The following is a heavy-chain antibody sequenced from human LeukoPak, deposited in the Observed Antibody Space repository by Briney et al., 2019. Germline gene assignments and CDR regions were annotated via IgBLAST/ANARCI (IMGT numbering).Heavy chain of an antibody. D-gene: IGHD6-19*01. CDR2: MNPNSGNT. J-gene: IGHJ3*02. CDR3: ARISSGWYDHAFDI. CDR1: GGTFSTDG. Sequence: ASVKVSYKASGGTFSTDGITWVRQAPGQGLEWMGWMNPNSGNTGYAQKFQGRVTMTRNTSISTAYMELSSLRSEDTAVYYCARISSGWYDHAFDIWGQGTMVTVSS. V-gene: IGHV1-8*02.